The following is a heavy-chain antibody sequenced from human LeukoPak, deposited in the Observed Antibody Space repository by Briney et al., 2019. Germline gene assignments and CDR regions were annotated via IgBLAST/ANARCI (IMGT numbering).Heavy chain of an antibody. CDR2: ISSSSSTI. Sequence: GGSPRLSCAASGFTFSAYSMNWVRQAPGKGLEWVSYISSSSSTIYYTDSVKGRFTISRDDAKNSLYLQMNSLRDDDTAIYYCARDPPSGGFDYWGQGALVTVSS. V-gene: IGHV3-48*02. D-gene: IGHD6-19*01. CDR3: ARDPPSGGFDY. CDR1: GFTFSAYS. J-gene: IGHJ4*02.